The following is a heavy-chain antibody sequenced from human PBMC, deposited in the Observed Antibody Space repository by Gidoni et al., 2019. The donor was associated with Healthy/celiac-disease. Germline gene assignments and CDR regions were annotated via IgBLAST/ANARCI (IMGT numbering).Heavy chain of an antibody. CDR2: IIPILGIA. V-gene: IGHV1-69*04. CDR3: ARTGYNWNQWYYFDY. CDR1: GGTFSSYA. J-gene: IGHJ4*02. D-gene: IGHD1-20*01. Sequence: QVQLVQSGAEVKKPGSSVKVSCKASGGTFSSYAISWVRQAPGQGLEWMGRIIPILGIANYAQKFQGRVTITADKSTSTAYMELSSLRSEDTAVYYCARTGYNWNQWYYFDYWGQGTLVTVSS.